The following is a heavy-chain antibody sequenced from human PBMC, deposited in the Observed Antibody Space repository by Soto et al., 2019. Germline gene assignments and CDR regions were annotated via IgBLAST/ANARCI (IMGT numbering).Heavy chain of an antibody. CDR1: GFTFDDYA. CDR2: ISWNSARI. CDR3: AKDILFGETSYYSGMDG. J-gene: IGHJ6*02. Sequence: EVQLVESGGGLVQPGRSLRLSCGASGFTFDDYAMHWVRQAPGKGLEWVSGISWNSARIDYADSVKGRFTVSRDNAKNSLYLQMNSLRAEDTALYFCAKDILFGETSYYSGMDGWGQRTTVTVSS. D-gene: IGHD3-10*01. V-gene: IGHV3-9*01.